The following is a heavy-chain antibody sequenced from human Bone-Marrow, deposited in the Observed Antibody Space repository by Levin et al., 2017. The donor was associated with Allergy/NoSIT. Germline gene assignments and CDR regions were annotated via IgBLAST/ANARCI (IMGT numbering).Heavy chain of an antibody. D-gene: IGHD6-13*01. CDR1: GFTFSSYG. V-gene: IGHV3-30*18. CDR2: ISYDGSNK. J-gene: IGHJ4*02. CDR3: AKDFSLSSSSVDY. Sequence: PGGSLRLSCAASGFTFSSYGMHWVRQAPGKGLEWVAVISYDGSNKYYADSVKGRFTISRDNSKNTLYLQMNSLRAEDTAVYYCAKDFSLSSSSVDYWGQGTLVTVSS.